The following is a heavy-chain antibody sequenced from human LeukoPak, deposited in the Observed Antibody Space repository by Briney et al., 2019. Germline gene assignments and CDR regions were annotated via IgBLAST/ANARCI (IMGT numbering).Heavy chain of an antibody. Sequence: GGSLRLSCAASGFTFSSCAMNWVRQAPGKGLEWVPVISGSGGSTSYADSVKGRFTISRDNSKNTMYLQMNSLRAEDTAVDYGAKSVRGLIAVNDAFDMWGQGTRVTVSS. V-gene: IGHV3-23*01. CDR3: AKSVRGLIAVNDAFDM. J-gene: IGHJ3*02. CDR2: ISGSGGST. CDR1: GFTFSSCA. D-gene: IGHD6-19*01.